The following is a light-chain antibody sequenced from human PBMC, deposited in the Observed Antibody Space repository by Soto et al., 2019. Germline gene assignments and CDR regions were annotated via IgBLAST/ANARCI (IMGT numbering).Light chain of an antibody. Sequence: DIHMTQSPSSLSASVGDSVTITCRASQSISTFLSWYQQKPGKVPKLLIFSSSTLQSGVPSRFRGSGSGSDFTLTISTLQPEDFATYSCQQTHCSPLSFGRGTKVEI. CDR3: QQTHCSPLS. V-gene: IGKV1-39*01. J-gene: IGKJ4*01. CDR1: QSISTF. CDR2: SSS.